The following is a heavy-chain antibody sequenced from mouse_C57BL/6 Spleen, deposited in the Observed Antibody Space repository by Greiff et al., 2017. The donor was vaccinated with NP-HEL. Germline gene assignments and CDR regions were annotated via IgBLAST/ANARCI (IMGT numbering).Heavy chain of an antibody. D-gene: IGHD1-1*01. CDR2: ISSGGDYI. CDR1: GFTFSSYA. CDR3: TRATFTTSQAWFAY. V-gene: IGHV5-9-1*02. Sequence: EVKVVESGEGLVKPGGSLKLSCAASGFTFSSYAMSWVRQTPEKRLEWVAYISSGGDYIYYADTVKGRFTISRDNARNTLYLQMSSLKSEDTAMYYCTRATFTTSQAWFAYWGQGTLVTVSA. J-gene: IGHJ3*01.